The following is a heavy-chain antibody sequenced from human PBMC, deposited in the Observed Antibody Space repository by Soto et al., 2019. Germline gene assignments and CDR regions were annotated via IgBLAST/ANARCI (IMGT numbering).Heavy chain of an antibody. CDR1: GFTFSSYA. CDR2: ISGSGGST. Sequence: GGSLRLSCAASGFTFSSYAMSWVRQAPGKGLEWVSAISGSGGSTYYADSVKGRFTISRDNSKNTLDLQMTSLRAEDTAVYYCAKVARYDFWSGYTDYWGQGTLVTVSS. D-gene: IGHD3-3*01. V-gene: IGHV3-23*01. J-gene: IGHJ4*02. CDR3: AKVARYDFWSGYTDY.